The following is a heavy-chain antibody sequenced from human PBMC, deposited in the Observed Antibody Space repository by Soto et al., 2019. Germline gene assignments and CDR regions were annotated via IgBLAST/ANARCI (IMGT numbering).Heavy chain of an antibody. J-gene: IGHJ4*02. Sequence: SETLSLTCTVSGGSIRSYYWSWIRQSPGKGLEWIGYIYSSGSTNYNPSLKSRPTISVDTSKNQFSLKLRSVTAADTAVYYCARASLYGDYALDYWGQGTLVTVSS. CDR1: GGSIRSYY. D-gene: IGHD4-17*01. CDR2: IYSSGST. CDR3: ARASLYGDYALDY. V-gene: IGHV4-59*01.